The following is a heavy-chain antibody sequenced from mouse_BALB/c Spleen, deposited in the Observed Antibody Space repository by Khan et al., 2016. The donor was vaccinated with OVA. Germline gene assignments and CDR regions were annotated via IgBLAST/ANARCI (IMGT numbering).Heavy chain of an antibody. Sequence: VQLQESGPGLVAPSQSLSITCTVSGFSLSRYNIHWVRQPPGKGLEWLGMIWGGGGTDYNSTLKSRLSLSKDNPKSQVFLKMNSLHTDDTAMYYCARASYRYDGYYAMDYWGQGTSVTVSS. J-gene: IGHJ4*01. CDR3: ARASYRYDGYYAMDY. CDR2: IWGGGGT. V-gene: IGHV2-6-4*01. CDR1: GFSLSRYN. D-gene: IGHD2-14*01.